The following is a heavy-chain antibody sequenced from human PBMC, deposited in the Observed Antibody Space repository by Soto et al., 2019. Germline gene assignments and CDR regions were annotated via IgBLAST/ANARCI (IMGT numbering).Heavy chain of an antibody. Sequence: EVQLVESGGGLVQPGGSLRLSCAASGFTVSSNYMSWVRQAPGKGLEWVSVIYSGGSTYYAEYVKGRFTISRDNAKHTLYLQMNSLRAEDTAVYYCARGGSYGGNSEGEIDYWGQGTLVTVSS. V-gene: IGHV3-66*01. CDR1: GFTVSSNY. D-gene: IGHD4-17*01. CDR2: IYSGGST. J-gene: IGHJ4*02. CDR3: ARGGSYGGNSEGEIDY.